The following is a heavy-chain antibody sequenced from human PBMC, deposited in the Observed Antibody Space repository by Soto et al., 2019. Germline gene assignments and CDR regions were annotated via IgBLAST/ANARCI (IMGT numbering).Heavy chain of an antibody. D-gene: IGHD3-16*01. V-gene: IGHV5-51*01. CDR3: ARPASRLGNYGMDV. Sequence: PGESLKISWQGSGYSFTSNWIGWVRQMPGKGLEGVGTIYPGDSATRYSPSFEGQVTISADKSISTAYLQWSSLRASDSGMYYRARPASRLGNYGMDVWGQGTTVTVSS. CDR2: IYPGDSAT. J-gene: IGHJ6*01. CDR1: GYSFTSNW.